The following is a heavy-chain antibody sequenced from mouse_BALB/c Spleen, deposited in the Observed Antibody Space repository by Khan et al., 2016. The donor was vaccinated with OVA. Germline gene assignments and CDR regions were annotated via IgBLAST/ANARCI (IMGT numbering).Heavy chain of an antibody. V-gene: IGHV2-3*01. D-gene: IGHD2-1*01. Sequence: QVQLKESGPGLVAPSQSLSITCTVSGFSLTSYGVNWVRQPPGKGLEWLGEIWGDGSTNYHSALRSRLSIRQDNSKIQVFLKLNSLQTDYTATYYCAKWGNSYYATDYWRQGTSVTVSS. CDR2: IWGDGST. J-gene: IGHJ4*01. CDR3: AKWGNSYYATDY. CDR1: GFSLTSYG.